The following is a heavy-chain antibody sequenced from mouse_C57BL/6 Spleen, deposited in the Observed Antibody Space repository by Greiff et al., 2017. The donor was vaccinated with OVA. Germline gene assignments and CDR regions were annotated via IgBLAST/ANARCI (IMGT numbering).Heavy chain of an antibody. V-gene: IGHV1-81*01. D-gene: IGHD2-3*01. Sequence: QVQLQQSGAELARPGASVKLSCKASGYTFTSYGISWVKQRPGQGLEWIGEIYPRSGNTYYNEKFKGKATLTADKSSSTAYMELRSLTSEDSAVYFCARYADGYYFDYWGQGTTLTVSS. J-gene: IGHJ2*01. CDR3: ARYADGYYFDY. CDR2: IYPRSGNT. CDR1: GYTFTSYG.